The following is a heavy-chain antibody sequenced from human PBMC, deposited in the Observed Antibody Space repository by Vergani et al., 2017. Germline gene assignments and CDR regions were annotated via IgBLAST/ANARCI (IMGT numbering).Heavy chain of an antibody. V-gene: IGHV1-2*02. D-gene: IGHD3-9*01. CDR2: INPNSGGT. Sequence: QVQLVQSGAEVGKPGASVKVSCKASGYTFTGYYMHWVRQAPGQGLEWRGWINPNSGGTNYAQKFQGRVTMTRDTSISTAYMELSRLRSDDTAVYYCATDKSGILTGHSPYCLAYWGQGTLVTVSS. J-gene: IGHJ4*02. CDR1: GYTFTGYY. CDR3: ATDKSGILTGHSPYCLAY.